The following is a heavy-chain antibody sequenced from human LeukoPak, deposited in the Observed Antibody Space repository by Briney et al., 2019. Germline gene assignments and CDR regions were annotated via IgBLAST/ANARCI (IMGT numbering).Heavy chain of an antibody. CDR2: ISSSGGST. D-gene: IGHD1-26*01. CDR3: ARDAWELLFYG. Sequence: RPGGSLRLSCAASGFTFSSYAMTWVRQAPGKGLEWVSSISSSGGSTYYADSVRGRFTISRDNAKNSLYLQMNSLRAEDTAVYYCARDAWELLFYGWGQGTLVTVSS. J-gene: IGHJ4*02. CDR1: GFTFSSYA. V-gene: IGHV3-23*01.